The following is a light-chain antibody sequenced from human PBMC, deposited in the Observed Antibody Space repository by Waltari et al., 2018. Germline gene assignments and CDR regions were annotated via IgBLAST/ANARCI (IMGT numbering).Light chain of an antibody. CDR3: QQYYNTPPWT. J-gene: IGKJ1*01. CDR1: QDIRFS. V-gene: IGKV1-NL1*01. Sequence: TQSPSSLSASVGDRVTITCRASQDIRFSLVWYQQKPGKAPKLLLFAASRLESGVPSRFSGSGSGTEYTLTISSLQPEDFATYYCQQYYNTPPWTFGQGTKVEIK. CDR2: AAS.